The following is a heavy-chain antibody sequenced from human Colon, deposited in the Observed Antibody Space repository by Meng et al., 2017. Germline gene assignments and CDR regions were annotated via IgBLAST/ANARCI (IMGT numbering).Heavy chain of an antibody. CDR3: ARDFHSTMTVFDS. V-gene: IGHV4-4*02. CDR1: GGSITNDNW. Sequence: QVQLQGSGPGLVKPSGTLSLTGVAAGGSITNDNWGSWVRQPPGKGLEWIGEIFHAGNTNYNPSLKSRVTMSLDKSKNQFSLTLTSVTAADTAVYYCARDFHSTMTVFDSWGQGTLVTISS. D-gene: IGHD3-22*01. CDR2: IFHAGNT. J-gene: IGHJ4*02.